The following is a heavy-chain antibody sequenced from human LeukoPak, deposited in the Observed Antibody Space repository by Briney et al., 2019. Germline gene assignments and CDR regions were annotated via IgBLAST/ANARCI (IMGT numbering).Heavy chain of an antibody. CDR2: ISAYNGNT. CDR3: ARDRHLAAAGLETLFDY. D-gene: IGHD6-13*01. V-gene: IGHV1-18*01. J-gene: IGHJ4*02. CDR1: GYTFTSYV. Sequence: ASVKVSCKASGYTFTSYVISWVRQAPGQGLEWMGWISAYNGNTNYAQKLQGRVTMTTDTSTSTAYMELRSLRSDDTAVYYCARDRHLAAAGLETLFDYWGQGTLVTVSS.